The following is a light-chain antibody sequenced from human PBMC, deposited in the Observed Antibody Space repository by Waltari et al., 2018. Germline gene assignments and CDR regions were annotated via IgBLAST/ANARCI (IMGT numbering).Light chain of an antibody. CDR3: QQYDTYPFT. Sequence: DIQMTQSPSTLSASVGDRVTITCRPSQSINSWLAWYQQKPGKAPKFLIYDASNLQSGVPSRFSGGGSGTEFTLTISSLQPDDFAIYYCQQYDTYPFTFGPGTKVDVK. J-gene: IGKJ3*01. CDR2: DAS. V-gene: IGKV1-5*01. CDR1: QSINSW.